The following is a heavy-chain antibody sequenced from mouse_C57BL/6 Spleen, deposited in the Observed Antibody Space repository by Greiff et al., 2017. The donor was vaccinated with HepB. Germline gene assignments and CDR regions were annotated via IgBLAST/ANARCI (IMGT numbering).Heavy chain of an antibody. CDR2: INPYNGGT. J-gene: IGHJ1*03. Sequence: VQLQQSGPVLVKPGASVKMSCKASGYTFTDYYMNWVKQSHGKSLEWIGVINPYNGGTSYNQKFKGKATLTVDKSSSTAYMELNSLTSEDSAVYYCARGSTVVATPYWYFDVWGTGTTVTVSS. CDR3: ARGSTVVATPYWYFDV. V-gene: IGHV1-19*01. D-gene: IGHD1-1*01. CDR1: GYTFTDYY.